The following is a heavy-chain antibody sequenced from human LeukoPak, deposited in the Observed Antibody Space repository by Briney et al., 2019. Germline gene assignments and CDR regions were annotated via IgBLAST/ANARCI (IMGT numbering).Heavy chain of an antibody. CDR1: GYTFTGYY. V-gene: IGHV1-2*06. D-gene: IGHD6-19*01. CDR3: ARGPPSIAVDYDLYYYYMDV. Sequence: ASVKVSCKASGYTFTGYYMHWVRQAPGQGLEWMGRINPNSGGTNYAQKFQGRVTMTRDTSISTAYMELSRLRSDDTAVYYCARGPPSIAVDYDLYYYYMDVWGKGTTVTVSS. CDR2: INPNSGGT. J-gene: IGHJ6*03.